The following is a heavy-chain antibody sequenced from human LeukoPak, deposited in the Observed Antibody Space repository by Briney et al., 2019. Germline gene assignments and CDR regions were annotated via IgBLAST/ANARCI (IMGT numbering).Heavy chain of an antibody. D-gene: IGHD3-22*01. V-gene: IGHV1-18*01. Sequence: ASVKVSCKVSGYTLTELSMHWVRQAPGQGLEWMGWISGYNGNTNYAQKLQGRVTMTTDTSTSTAHMELRSLKSDDTAVYYCASLKNYYDSSGYLVTDAFDIWGQGTMVTVSS. J-gene: IGHJ3*02. CDR3: ASLKNYYDSSGYLVTDAFDI. CDR2: ISGYNGNT. CDR1: GYTLTELS.